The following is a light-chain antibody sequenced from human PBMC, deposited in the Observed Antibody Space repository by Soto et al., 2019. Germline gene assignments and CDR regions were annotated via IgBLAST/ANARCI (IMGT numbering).Light chain of an antibody. CDR2: EVS. Sequence: QSALTQPASVSGSPGQSITISCTGTSSDVGGYNFVSWYQQRPGKAPKLMIYEVSNRPSGVSNRFSGSKSGNTASLTISGPQVEDGADYYCSSCRGITALVFGGGTKLPVL. CDR1: SSDVGGYNF. V-gene: IGLV2-14*03. J-gene: IGLJ3*02. CDR3: SSCRGITALV.